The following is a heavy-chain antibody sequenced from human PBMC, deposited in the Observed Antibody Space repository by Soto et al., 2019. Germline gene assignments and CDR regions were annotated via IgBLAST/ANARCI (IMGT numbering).Heavy chain of an antibody. J-gene: IGHJ4*02. Sequence: QVQLVESGGGVVQPGRSLRLSCAASGFTFSSYGMHWVRLAPGKGLEWVAVIWYDGSNKYYADSVKGRFTISRDNSKNTLYLQMNSLRAEDTAVYYCARGRLYGDYWGQGTLVTVSS. CDR2: IWYDGSNK. D-gene: IGHD2-15*01. CDR3: ARGRLYGDY. V-gene: IGHV3-33*01. CDR1: GFTFSSYG.